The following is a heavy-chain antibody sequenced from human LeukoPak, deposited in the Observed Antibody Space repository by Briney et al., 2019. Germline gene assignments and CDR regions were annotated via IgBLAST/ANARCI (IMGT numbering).Heavy chain of an antibody. V-gene: IGHV3-23*01. CDR1: GFTINRNA. J-gene: IGHJ4*02. Sequence: PGGSLRLSCTASGFTINRNAMNWVRQAPGKGLEWVSIISGSGGSTYYADSVKGRFTISRDNAKSSLCLQMNSLRAEDTAVYYCARDLTIDNDYWGLGTLVTVSS. CDR3: ARDLTIDNDY. CDR2: ISGSGGST. D-gene: IGHD4/OR15-4a*01.